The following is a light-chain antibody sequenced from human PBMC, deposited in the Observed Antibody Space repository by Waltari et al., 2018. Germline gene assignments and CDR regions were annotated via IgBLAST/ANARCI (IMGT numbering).Light chain of an antibody. CDR3: QQRRDLPLT. CDR2: DTS. Sequence: EIVLTQSPAILSLSPGERASLSCRASQSVTNYLAWYQQKPGQAPILLIYDTSNRATGIPARFSGSGFGTDFALTISSLEPEDFAVYYCQQRRDLPLTFGGGTKVEIK. V-gene: IGKV3-11*01. J-gene: IGKJ4*01. CDR1: QSVTNY.